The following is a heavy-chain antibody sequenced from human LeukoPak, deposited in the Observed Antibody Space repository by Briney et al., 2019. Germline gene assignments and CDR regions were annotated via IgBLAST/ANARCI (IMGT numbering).Heavy chain of an antibody. V-gene: IGHV5-51*01. CDR1: GYSFTSYW. CDR2: IYPDDSDT. CDR3: ARLSIQDSPRWFDP. J-gene: IGHJ5*02. Sequence: HRESLKISCKGSGYSFTSYWIGWVRQMPGKGLEWMGIIYPDDSDTRYSPSFQRQVSISADKSISTAYLQWSSLKASDTAMYYCARLSIQDSPRWFDPWGQGTLVTVPS. D-gene: IGHD3-3*01.